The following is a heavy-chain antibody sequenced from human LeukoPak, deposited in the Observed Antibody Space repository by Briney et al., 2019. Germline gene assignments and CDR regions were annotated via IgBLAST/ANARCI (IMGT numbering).Heavy chain of an antibody. Sequence: PGGSLRLSCAASGFTFSYYGMSWVRQAPGKGLEWVSSISISSSYIYYADSVKGRFIISRDNAKNSLYLQMNSLRAEDTAVYYCAGDSNGYPKDNDAFDIWGQGTMVTVSS. J-gene: IGHJ3*02. CDR1: GFTFSYYG. CDR2: ISISSSYI. V-gene: IGHV3-21*01. D-gene: IGHD3-22*01. CDR3: AGDSNGYPKDNDAFDI.